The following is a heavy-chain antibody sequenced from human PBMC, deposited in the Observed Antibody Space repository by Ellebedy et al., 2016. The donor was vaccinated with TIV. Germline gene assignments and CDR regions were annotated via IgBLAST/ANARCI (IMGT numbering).Heavy chain of an antibody. Sequence: ASVKVSCKASGFNFTNYGITWVRQAPGQGLEWMGWISAYNGNTKYAHKLQDRITLTTDTSTSTAYMELRSLRSDDTAVYYCARLRRNGYFFDYWGQGTLITVSS. CDR3: ARLRRNGYFFDY. CDR1: GFNFTNYG. V-gene: IGHV1-18*04. CDR2: ISAYNGNT. J-gene: IGHJ4*02. D-gene: IGHD1-1*01.